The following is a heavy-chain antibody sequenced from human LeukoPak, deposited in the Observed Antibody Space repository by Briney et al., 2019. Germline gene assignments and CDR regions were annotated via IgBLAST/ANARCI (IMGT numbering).Heavy chain of an antibody. CDR2: MNPNSGRT. CDR1: GYTLTSYD. Sequence: ASVKVSCKASGYTLTSYDINWVRQATGQGLEWMGWMNPNSGRTGYPQNFQGRITITRNTSISTAYMELSSLRSEDTAVYYCTRETSSRYFDYWGQGTLVTVSS. J-gene: IGHJ4*02. CDR3: TRETSSRYFDY. V-gene: IGHV1-8*01.